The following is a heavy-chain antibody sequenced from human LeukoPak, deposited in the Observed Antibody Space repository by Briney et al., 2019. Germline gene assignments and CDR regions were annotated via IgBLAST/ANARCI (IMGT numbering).Heavy chain of an antibody. J-gene: IGHJ4*02. CDR3: VRHLPVSYPSGFDY. CDR1: GYNFVTKW. CDR2: IYPGDSDT. V-gene: IGHV5-51*01. D-gene: IGHD3-10*01. Sequence: GESLKISCKGAGYNFVTKWIGWVRQMAGKGVVWRGIIYPGDSDTRYSPSFQGQVTISADKSINTAYLQWSSLKASDTAIYYCVRHLPVSYPSGFDYWGQGTLVTVSS.